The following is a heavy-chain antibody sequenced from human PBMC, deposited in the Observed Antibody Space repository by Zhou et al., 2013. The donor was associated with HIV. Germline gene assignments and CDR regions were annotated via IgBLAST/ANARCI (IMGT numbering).Heavy chain of an antibody. J-gene: IGHJ3*02. D-gene: IGHD4-17*01. CDR2: IYYSGST. Sequence: VQLQEPGPGLVKPSDTLSLTCAVSGYSISSSKWWGWIRQPPGKGLEWIGYIYYSGSTYYNPSLKSRVTMSVDTSKNQFSLKLSSVTAVDTAVYYCARNMDFGVSAFDIWGQGTMVTVSS. CDR1: GYSISSSKW. CDR3: ARNMDFGVSAFDI. V-gene: IGHV4-28*01.